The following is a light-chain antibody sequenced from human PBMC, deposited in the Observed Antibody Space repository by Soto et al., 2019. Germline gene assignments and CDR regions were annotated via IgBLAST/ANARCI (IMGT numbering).Light chain of an antibody. CDR2: AAS. J-gene: IGKJ5*01. CDR3: QQVNSYPIT. V-gene: IGKV1-39*01. CDR1: QSITNY. Sequence: DIQMTQSPSSLSASVGDRVTITCRASQSITNYLNWYQQNPGKAPKLLIYAASSLQSGVPSRFSGSGSGTAFTLTISSLQPEDFATYYCQQVNSYPITFGQGTRLEIK.